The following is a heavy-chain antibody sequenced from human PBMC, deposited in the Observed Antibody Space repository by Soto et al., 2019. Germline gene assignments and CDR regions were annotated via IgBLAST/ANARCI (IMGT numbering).Heavy chain of an antibody. J-gene: IGHJ4*02. CDR3: ARDSYDLRFDY. D-gene: IGHD5-12*01. CDR1: GGSISSGGYS. V-gene: IGHV4-30-2*01. CDR2: IYHSGST. Sequence: SETLSLTCAVSGGSISSGGYSWSWIRQPPGKGLEWIGYIYHSGSTYYNPSLKSRVTISVDRSKNQFSLKLSSVTAADTAVYYCARDSYDLRFDYWGQGTLVTVSS.